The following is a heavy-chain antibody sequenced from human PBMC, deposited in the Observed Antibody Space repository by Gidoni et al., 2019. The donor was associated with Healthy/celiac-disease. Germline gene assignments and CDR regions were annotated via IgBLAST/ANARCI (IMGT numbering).Heavy chain of an antibody. CDR3: AKPYSSSWSFDY. D-gene: IGHD6-13*01. CDR1: GFTFSSYG. V-gene: IGHV3-30*18. Sequence: VESGGGVVQPGRSLRLSCAASGFTFSSYGMHWVRQAPGKGLEWVAVISYDGSNKYYADSVKGRFTISRDNSKNTLYLQMNSLRAEDTAVYYCAKPYSSSWSFDYWGQGTLVTVSS. J-gene: IGHJ4*02. CDR2: ISYDGSNK.